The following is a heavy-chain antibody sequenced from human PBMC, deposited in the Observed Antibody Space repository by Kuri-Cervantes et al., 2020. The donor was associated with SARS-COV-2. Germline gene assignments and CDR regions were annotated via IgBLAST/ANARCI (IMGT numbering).Heavy chain of an antibody. CDR2: ISSSSTI. V-gene: IGHV3-48*01. Sequence: GESLKISCAASGFTFSSYSMNWVRQAPGKGLEWVSYISSSSTIYYADSVKGRFTISRDNAKNSLYLQMNSLRAEDTAVYYCARDCSSTSCYFGSAGDFDYWGQGTLGTVSS. CDR3: ARDCSSTSCYFGSAGDFDY. D-gene: IGHD2-2*01. J-gene: IGHJ4*02. CDR1: GFTFSSYS.